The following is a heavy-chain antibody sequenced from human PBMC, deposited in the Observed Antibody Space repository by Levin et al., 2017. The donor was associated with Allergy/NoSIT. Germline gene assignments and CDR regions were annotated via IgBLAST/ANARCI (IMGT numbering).Heavy chain of an antibody. V-gene: IGHV4-39*01. CDR3: ASYYYVSGSYRSFDY. CDR2: IYYSGST. J-gene: IGHJ4*02. D-gene: IGHD3-10*01. Sequence: SQTLSLTCTVSGGSISSSIYYWGWLRQPPGRGLEWLGNIYYSGSTYYNPSLKSRVTISVDTSNNQFSLKMSSVTAADTAVYYCASYYYVSGSYRSFDYWGQGTLVTVS. CDR1: GGSISSSIYY.